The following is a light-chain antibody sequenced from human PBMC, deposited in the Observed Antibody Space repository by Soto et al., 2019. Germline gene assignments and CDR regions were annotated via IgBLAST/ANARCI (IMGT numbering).Light chain of an antibody. V-gene: IGLV4-69*01. CDR3: QTWGTGVVV. Sequence: QPVLTQSPSASASLRASVKLTCTLSRGHSSYAIAWHQQQPEKGPRYLMKLNSDGSHSKGDGIPDRFSGSSSGAERYLTISSLQSEDEADYYCQTWGTGVVVFGGGTKLTVL. CDR1: RGHSSYA. J-gene: IGLJ2*01. CDR2: LNSDGSH.